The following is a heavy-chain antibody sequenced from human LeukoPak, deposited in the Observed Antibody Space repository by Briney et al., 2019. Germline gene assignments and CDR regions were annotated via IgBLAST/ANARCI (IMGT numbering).Heavy chain of an antibody. V-gene: IGHV4-4*09. Sequence: SETLSLTCTVSGASISHYYWSWIRQTPAKGLEWMGHIHTSGGSTYYPSLKRRLTMSIDTSRNQLSLKLTSVTAADTAVYFCARLGSYYDFWGQGALVTVSS. J-gene: IGHJ4*02. CDR1: GASISHYY. CDR3: ARLGSYYDF. CDR2: IHTSGGS. D-gene: IGHD1-26*01.